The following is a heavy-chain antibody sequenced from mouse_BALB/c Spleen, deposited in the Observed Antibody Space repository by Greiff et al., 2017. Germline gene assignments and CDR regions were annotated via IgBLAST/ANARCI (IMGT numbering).Heavy chain of an antibody. D-gene: IGHD2-3*01. Sequence: QVQLQQPGAELVRPGASVKLSCKASGYTFTSYWINWVKQRPGQGLEWIGNIYPSDSYTNYNQKFKDKATLTVDKSSSTAYMQLSSLTSEDSAVYYCARTNLDDGYYKLDYWGQGTTLTVSS. CDR2: IYPSDSYT. CDR3: ARTNLDDGYYKLDY. J-gene: IGHJ2*01. V-gene: IGHV1-69*02. CDR1: GYTFTSYW.